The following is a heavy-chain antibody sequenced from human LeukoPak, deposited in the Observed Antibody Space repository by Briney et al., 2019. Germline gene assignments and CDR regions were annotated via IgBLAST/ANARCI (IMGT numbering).Heavy chain of an antibody. CDR3: ARGRTDRGRYYYYYMDV. D-gene: IGHD1-1*01. CDR1: GGTFSSYA. CDR2: IIPIFGTA. Sequence: RASVKVSCTASGGTFSSYAISWVRQAPGQGLEWMGGIIPIFGTANYAQKFQGRVTITADESTSTAYMELSRLRSDDTAVYYCARGRTDRGRYYYYYMDVWGKGTTVTVSS. V-gene: IGHV1-69*13. J-gene: IGHJ6*03.